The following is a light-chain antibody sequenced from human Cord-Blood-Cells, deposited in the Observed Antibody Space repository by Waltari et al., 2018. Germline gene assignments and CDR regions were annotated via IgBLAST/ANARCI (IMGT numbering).Light chain of an antibody. CDR2: AAA. CDR1: QSISSY. J-gene: IGKJ2*01. V-gene: IGKV1-39*01. CDR3: QQSYSTPFT. Sequence: DIQMPQSPSSLYASVGDSFTLTCRASQSISSYLNWYQQKPGKAPKLLIYAAASLHSGVPSRFSGSGSGTDFTLTISSLQPEDFATYYCQQSYSTPFTFGQGTKLEVK.